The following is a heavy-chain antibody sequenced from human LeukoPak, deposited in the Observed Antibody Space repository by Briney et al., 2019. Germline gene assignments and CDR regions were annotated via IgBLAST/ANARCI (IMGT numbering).Heavy chain of an antibody. V-gene: IGHV1-69*01. D-gene: IGHD3-10*01. Sequence: SVKVSCKASGGTFSSYAISWVRQAPGQGLEWMGGILPIFGTANYAQKFQGRVTITADESTSTAYMELSSLRSEDTAVYYCARGRGVLLWFGELLQTPNNWFDPWGQGTLVTVSS. CDR3: ARGRGVLLWFGELLQTPNNWFDP. CDR1: GGTFSSYA. J-gene: IGHJ5*02. CDR2: ILPIFGTA.